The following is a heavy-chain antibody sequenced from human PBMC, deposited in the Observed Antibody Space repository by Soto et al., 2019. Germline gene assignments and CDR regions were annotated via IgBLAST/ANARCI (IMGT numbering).Heavy chain of an antibody. CDR2: INDSGTT. CDR3: ARGIRSPWP. Sequence: PSETLSLTCAVYGGSFSGYHWSWIRQPPGKGLEWIGEINDSGTTNYDASLKSRVTISLDTSRNQFYLNLNSVTAADTAVYFCARGIRSPWPWGQGTLVTVSS. CDR1: GGSFSGYH. D-gene: IGHD4-17*01. V-gene: IGHV4-34*01. J-gene: IGHJ5*02.